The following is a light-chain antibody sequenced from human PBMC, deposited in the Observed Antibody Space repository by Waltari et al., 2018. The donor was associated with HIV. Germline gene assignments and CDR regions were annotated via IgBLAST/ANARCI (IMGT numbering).Light chain of an antibody. CDR3: QQYYSTPRT. CDR1: QSVLYSSNNKNY. V-gene: IGKV4-1*01. CDR2: WAS. J-gene: IGKJ1*01. Sequence: IVMTQSPDSLAVSLGERATINCKSSQSVLYSSNNKNYLACYQQKPGQPPKLLIYWASTRESGVPDRFSGSGSGTDFTLTISSLQAEDVALYYCQQYYSTPRTFGQGTKVEVK.